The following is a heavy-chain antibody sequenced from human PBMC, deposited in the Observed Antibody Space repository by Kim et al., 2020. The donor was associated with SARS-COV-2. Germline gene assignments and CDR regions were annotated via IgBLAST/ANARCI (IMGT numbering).Heavy chain of an antibody. CDR2: IYYSGST. CDR1: GGSISSSSDY. J-gene: IGHJ1*01. CDR3: ARHGERYYGSGSYYNRAEYFQH. V-gene: IGHV4-39*01. D-gene: IGHD3-10*01. Sequence: SETLSLTCTVSGGSISSSSDYWGWIRQPPGKGLEWIGSIYYSGSTYYNASLKSRVTISVDTSKNQFSLKLSSVTAADTANYYCARHGERYYGSGSYYNRAEYFQHWGQGTLVTVSS.